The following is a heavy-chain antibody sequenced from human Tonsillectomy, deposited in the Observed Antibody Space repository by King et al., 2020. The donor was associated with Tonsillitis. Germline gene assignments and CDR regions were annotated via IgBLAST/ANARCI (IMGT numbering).Heavy chain of an antibody. CDR2: IRHDGSNK. V-gene: IGHV3-30*02. J-gene: IGHJ4*02. Sequence: VQLVESGGGMVQPGGSLRLSCVASGFTFNNYGMHWVRQAPGKGLEWVAFIRHDGSNKYYADSVKGRFTISRDSSKNTLYLQMNSLRPEDTAIYYCAKGRQRDYNCLDYWGQGTLVTVSS. CDR3: AKGRQRDYNCLDY. D-gene: IGHD5-24*01. CDR1: GFTFNNYG.